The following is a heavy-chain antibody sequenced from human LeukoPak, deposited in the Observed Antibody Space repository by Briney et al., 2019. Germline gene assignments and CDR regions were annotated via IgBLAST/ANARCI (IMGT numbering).Heavy chain of an antibody. CDR3: AREGTYGNYRASGDY. CDR1: GFTFSTYW. Sequence: GGSLRLSCAASGFTFSTYWMKWVRQAPGKGLEWVANIKQDGSQKYYVVSVKGRFIISRDNAKNSLYLQMNSLRAEDTAVYYCAREGTYGNYRASGDYWGQGALVTVSS. CDR2: IKQDGSQK. D-gene: IGHD4-23*01. J-gene: IGHJ4*02. V-gene: IGHV3-7*03.